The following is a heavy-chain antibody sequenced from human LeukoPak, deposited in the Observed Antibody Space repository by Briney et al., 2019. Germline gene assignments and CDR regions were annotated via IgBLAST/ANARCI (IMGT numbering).Heavy chain of an antibody. CDR3: NTIFGVVKRFDY. CDR1: GFTFSSYE. J-gene: IGHJ4*02. CDR2: ISSSGSTI. D-gene: IGHD3-3*01. Sequence: QPGGSLRLSCAASGFTFSSYEMNWVRQAPGKGLEWVSYISSSGSTIYYADSVKGRFTISRDNAKNSLYLQMNSLRAEDTAVYFCNTIFGVVKRFDYWGQGTLVTVSS. V-gene: IGHV3-48*03.